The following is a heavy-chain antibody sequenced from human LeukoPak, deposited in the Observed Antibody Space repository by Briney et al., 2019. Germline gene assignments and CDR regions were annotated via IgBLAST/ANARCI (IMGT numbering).Heavy chain of an antibody. V-gene: IGHV4-34*01. CDR3: ARVLEYSSSSFRGYYMDV. D-gene: IGHD6-6*01. CDR2: INHSGST. CDR1: GGSFSGYY. Sequence: SETLSLTCAVYGGSFSGYYWRWIRQPPGKGLEWIGEINHSGSTNYNPSLKSRVAISVDTSKNQFSLKVSSVTAADTAVYYCARVLEYSSSSFRGYYMDVWGKGTTVTVSS. J-gene: IGHJ6*03.